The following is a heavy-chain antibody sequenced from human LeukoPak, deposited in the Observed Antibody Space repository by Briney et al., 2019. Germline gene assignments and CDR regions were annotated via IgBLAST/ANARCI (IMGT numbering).Heavy chain of an antibody. Sequence: SETLSLTCTVSGGSISSGDYYWSWIRQPPGKGLEWIGYIYYSGSTYYNPSLKSRVTISVDTSKNQFSLKLSSVTAADTAVYYCARGEVSIAAAGSYLGQFDYWGQGTLVTVSS. CDR3: ARGEVSIAAAGSYLGQFDY. CDR2: IYYSGST. CDR1: GGSISSGDYY. D-gene: IGHD6-13*01. V-gene: IGHV4-30-4*01. J-gene: IGHJ4*02.